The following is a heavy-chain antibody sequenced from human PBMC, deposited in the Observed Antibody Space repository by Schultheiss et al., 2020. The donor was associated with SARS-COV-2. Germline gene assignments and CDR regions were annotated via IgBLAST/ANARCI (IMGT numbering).Heavy chain of an antibody. V-gene: IGHV1-3*01. CDR3: ARDDYGGNNFDY. D-gene: IGHD4-23*01. J-gene: IGHJ4*02. Sequence: ASVKVSCKASGYTFTSYAMHWVRQAPGQRLAWMGWINAGNGNTKYSQKFQGRVTITRDTSASTAYMELSSLRSEDMAVYYCARDDYGGNNFDYWGQGTLVTVSS. CDR2: INAGNGNT. CDR1: GYTFTSYA.